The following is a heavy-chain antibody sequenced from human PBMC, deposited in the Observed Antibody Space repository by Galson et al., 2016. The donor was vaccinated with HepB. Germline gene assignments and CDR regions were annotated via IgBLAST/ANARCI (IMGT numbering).Heavy chain of an antibody. CDR3: ISGSWVN. D-gene: IGHD3-10*01. Sequence: SETLSLTCAVSGASITNNNWCRWVRQPPGKGLEWIGELYLSGRTSYNTSLKSRLTLSMDKSQKVFPLHLTSVTAADTAVYYCISGSWVNWGQGILVTVSS. V-gene: IGHV4-4*02. J-gene: IGHJ4*02. CDR2: LYLSGRT. CDR1: GASITNNNW.